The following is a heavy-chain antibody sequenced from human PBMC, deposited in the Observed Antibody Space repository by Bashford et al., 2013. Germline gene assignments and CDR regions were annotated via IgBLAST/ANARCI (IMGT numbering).Heavy chain of an antibody. J-gene: IGHJ4*02. CDR2: IHAGNADT. D-gene: IGHD2-8*01. Sequence: VASVKVSCEASGYIFTTYAMHWVRQAPGQTFEWMGWIHAGNADTQYSQKFQDRVTITRDTSTDTAYMELSSLRSEDTAFYYCTTISMLVFGYYYFDDWGQGTLVTVSS. CDR1: GYIFTTYA. CDR3: TTISMLVFGYYYFDD. V-gene: IGHV1-3*01.